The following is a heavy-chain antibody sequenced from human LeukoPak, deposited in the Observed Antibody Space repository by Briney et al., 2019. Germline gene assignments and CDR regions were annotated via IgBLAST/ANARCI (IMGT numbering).Heavy chain of an antibody. J-gene: IGHJ4*02. CDR2: IIPIFGTA. Sequence: SVKVSCKASGYTFTGYYMHWVRQAPGQGLEWMGGIIPIFGTANYAQKFQGRVTITADESTSTAYMELSSLRSEDTAVYYCASNGIPAAMYTTDYWGQGTLVTVSS. CDR1: GYTFTGYY. V-gene: IGHV1-69*13. D-gene: IGHD2-2*01. CDR3: ASNGIPAAMYTTDY.